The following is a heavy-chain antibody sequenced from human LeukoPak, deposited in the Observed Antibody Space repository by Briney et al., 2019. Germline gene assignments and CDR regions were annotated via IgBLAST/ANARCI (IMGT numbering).Heavy chain of an antibody. V-gene: IGHV3-7*01. CDR3: ARAPNLWIQPDFKFDY. J-gene: IGHJ4*02. CDR2: IKQDGSEK. CDR1: GFTFSSYW. Sequence: PGGSLRLSCAASGFTFSSYWMTWVRQAPEKGLEWVAIIKQDGSEKYYVDSVKGRFTISRDNAKNSLYLQMNGLRAADTAVYYCARAPNLWIQPDFKFDYWGQGTLVTVSS. D-gene: IGHD5-18*01.